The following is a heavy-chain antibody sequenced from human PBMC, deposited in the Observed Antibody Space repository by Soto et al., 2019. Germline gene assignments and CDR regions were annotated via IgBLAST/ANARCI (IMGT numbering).Heavy chain of an antibody. Sequence: ASVKVSCKASGYTFTGYYMHWVRQAPGQGLEWMGWINPNSGGTNYAQKFQGWVTMTRDRSISTAYMELSRLRSDDTAVYYCARDVGRWYYYGSGSYGPFDYWGQGTLVTVSS. CDR2: INPNSGGT. D-gene: IGHD3-10*01. J-gene: IGHJ4*02. CDR1: GYTFTGYY. CDR3: ARDVGRWYYYGSGSYGPFDY. V-gene: IGHV1-2*04.